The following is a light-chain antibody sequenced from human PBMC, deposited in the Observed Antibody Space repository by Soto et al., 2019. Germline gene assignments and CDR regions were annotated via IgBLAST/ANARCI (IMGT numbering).Light chain of an antibody. V-gene: IGKV1-5*03. Sequence: DIPMTQSPSTLSASVGDRVTITCRASQSIVSWLAWYQQKPGKAPKLLMYKASTLESGVPSRFSGSGSGTEFTLTISSLQPDDFATYYCQQYSASSGTFGQGTKVEIK. CDR1: QSIVSW. J-gene: IGKJ1*01. CDR2: KAS. CDR3: QQYSASSGT.